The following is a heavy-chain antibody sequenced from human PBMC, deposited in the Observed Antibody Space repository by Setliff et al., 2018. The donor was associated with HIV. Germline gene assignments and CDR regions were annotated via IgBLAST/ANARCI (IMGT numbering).Heavy chain of an antibody. D-gene: IGHD3-22*01. CDR3: ARAQTYYSDSSGYYSQY. V-gene: IGHV1-3*01. J-gene: IGHJ4*02. Sequence: ASVKVSCKASGYTFTSYALHWVRQAPGQRLEWMGWLNAGNGDTKYSQNFQDRVAITRDTSASTAYMELSSLRSEGTAVYYCARAQTYYSDSSGYYSQYWGQGTLVTVSS. CDR1: GYTFTSYA. CDR2: LNAGNGDT.